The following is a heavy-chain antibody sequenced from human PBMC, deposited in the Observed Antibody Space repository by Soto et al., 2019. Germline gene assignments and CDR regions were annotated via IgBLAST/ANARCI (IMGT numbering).Heavy chain of an antibody. CDR3: AGVARGGWVHLCLGGYFDY. D-gene: IGHD5-18*01. V-gene: IGHV1-18*01. Sequence: QVQLVQSGAEVKKPGASVKVSCKASGYTFTSYGISWVRQAPGQGLEWMGWISAYNGNTNYAQKLQGRVTMTTDTSTSTAYMERRSLRGDATAVYYSAGVARGGWVHLCLGGYFDYWGQGTLVTVSS. J-gene: IGHJ4*02. CDR2: ISAYNGNT. CDR1: GYTFTSYG.